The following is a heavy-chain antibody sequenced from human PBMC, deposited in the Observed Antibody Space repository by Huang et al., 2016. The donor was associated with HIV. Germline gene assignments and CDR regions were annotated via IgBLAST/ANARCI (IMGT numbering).Heavy chain of an antibody. CDR2: IYRGDSDT. D-gene: IGHD3-10*01. V-gene: IGHV5-51*01. CDR3: ARLIGSPSFYYGLDV. CDR1: GYRFRSNW. J-gene: IGHJ6*02. Sequence: EVQLVQSGAEVKKPGESLKISCKGSGYRFRSNWVGWVRQMPGKGLEWMGIIYRGDSDTRYSPPVQGQVTISADKSINTAYLQWSSLKASDTAMYYCARLIGSPSFYYGLDVWGQGTTVTVSS.